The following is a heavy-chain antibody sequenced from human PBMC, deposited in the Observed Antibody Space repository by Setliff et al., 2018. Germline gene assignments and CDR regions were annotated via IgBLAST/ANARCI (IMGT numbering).Heavy chain of an antibody. Sequence: ASVKVSCKASGYTFTSYGFSWVRQAPGQGLEWMGWISVYNGKTKYAQKFQGRVTMTTDTSTRTAYMEVTSLRAEDTALYYCARDRYSSGRNDYWGQGTLVTVSS. CDR3: ARDRYSSGRNDY. D-gene: IGHD6-19*01. J-gene: IGHJ4*02. CDR1: GYTFTSYG. CDR2: ISVYNGKT. V-gene: IGHV1-18*01.